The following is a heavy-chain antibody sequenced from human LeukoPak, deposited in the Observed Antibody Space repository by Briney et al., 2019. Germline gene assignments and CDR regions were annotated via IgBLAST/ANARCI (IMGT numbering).Heavy chain of an antibody. CDR2: IHSNGYT. J-gene: IGHJ5*02. D-gene: IGHD1-26*01. Sequence: KPSETLSLICTVSGGSISGYYWSWIRQPPGQGLEWIAYIHSNGYTNYNPSLKSRVTISVDTSKNQFSLKVTSVTAADTAMYYCTKREGPMSGSYDYFDPWGQGTLVTVS. CDR3: TKREGPMSGSYDYFDP. V-gene: IGHV4-4*09. CDR1: GGSISGYY.